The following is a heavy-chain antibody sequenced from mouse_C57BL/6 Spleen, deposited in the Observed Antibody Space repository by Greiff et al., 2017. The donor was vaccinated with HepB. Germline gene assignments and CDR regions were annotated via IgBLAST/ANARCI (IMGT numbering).Heavy chain of an antibody. Sequence: VQLQQSGAELVKPGASVKMSCKASGYTFTSYWITWVKQRPGQGLEWIGDIYPGSGSTNYNEKFKSKATLTVDTSSSTAYMPLSSLTSEDSAVYYCARGDDYDGSYFDYWGQGTTLTVSS. J-gene: IGHJ2*01. V-gene: IGHV1-55*01. CDR3: ARGDDYDGSYFDY. D-gene: IGHD2-4*01. CDR2: IYPGSGST. CDR1: GYTFTSYW.